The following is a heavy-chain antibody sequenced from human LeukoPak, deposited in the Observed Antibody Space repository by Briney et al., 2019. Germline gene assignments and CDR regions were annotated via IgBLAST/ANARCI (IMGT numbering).Heavy chain of an antibody. Sequence: SETLSLTCTVSGGSISSYYWGWIRQPPGKGLEWIGSIYYSGSTYSNPSLRSRVTISVDTSKNQFSLKLNSVTAADTSVYYCARQIITGNSGRGWFDPWGQGTPVTVSS. V-gene: IGHV4-59*05. CDR2: IYYSGST. D-gene: IGHD4-23*01. CDR3: ARQIITGNSGRGWFDP. J-gene: IGHJ5*02. CDR1: GGSISSYY.